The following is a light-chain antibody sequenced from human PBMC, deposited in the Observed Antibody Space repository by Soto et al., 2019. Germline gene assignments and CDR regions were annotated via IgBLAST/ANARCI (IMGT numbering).Light chain of an antibody. CDR2: AAS. J-gene: IGKJ1*01. CDR3: QHCNSYSEA. CDR1: EDISSY. Sequence: IQLTQSPSSLSASVGDIVTFSCRASEDISSYLVWYQQKPGAAPKVMIYAASALHSGVPSRFSGSGSGTDFTLTISSLQPDDVATYYCQHCNSYSEAFGQGTKVDI. V-gene: IGKV1-9*01.